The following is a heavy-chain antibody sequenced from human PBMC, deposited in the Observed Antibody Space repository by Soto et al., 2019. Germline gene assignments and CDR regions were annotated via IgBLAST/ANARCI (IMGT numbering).Heavy chain of an antibody. Sequence: EVHLLESGGDLVQPGGSLRLSCAASGFTFSTSAMGWVRQAPGKGLDWVSAISGNGGSTYYADSVKGLFTISRDNSKNTLYLQMNILRGEDTGIYYCARVLGLGLRSFDWFDSWGQGTLVTVSS. J-gene: IGHJ5*01. CDR2: ISGNGGST. V-gene: IGHV3-23*01. D-gene: IGHD3-16*01. CDR1: GFTFSTSA. CDR3: ARVLGLGLRSFDWFDS.